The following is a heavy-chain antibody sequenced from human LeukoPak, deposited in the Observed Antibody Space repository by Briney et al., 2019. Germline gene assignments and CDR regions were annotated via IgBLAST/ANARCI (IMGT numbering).Heavy chain of an antibody. Sequence: SVKVSCKASGYTFISYAMNWVRQAPGQGLEWMGGIIPIFGTANYAQKFQGRVTITADESTSTAYMELSSLRSEDTAVYYCARSRDYYYGSGSYGYWGQGTLVTVSS. CDR2: IIPIFGTA. CDR3: ARSRDYYYGSGSYGY. J-gene: IGHJ4*02. V-gene: IGHV1-69*13. CDR1: GYTFISYA. D-gene: IGHD3-10*01.